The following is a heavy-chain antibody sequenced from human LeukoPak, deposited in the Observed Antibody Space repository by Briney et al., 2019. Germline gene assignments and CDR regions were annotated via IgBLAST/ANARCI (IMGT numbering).Heavy chain of an antibody. D-gene: IGHD5-18*01. CDR3: ASRGYGFDY. CDR2: INHSGST. CDR1: GGSFSGYY. J-gene: IGHJ4*02. Sequence: SETLSLTCAVYGGSFSGYYWSWIRQPPGKGLEWIGEINHSGSTNYNTSLKSRVTISVDTSKNQFSLKLSSVTAADTAVYYCASRGYGFDYRGQGTLVTVSS. V-gene: IGHV4-34*01.